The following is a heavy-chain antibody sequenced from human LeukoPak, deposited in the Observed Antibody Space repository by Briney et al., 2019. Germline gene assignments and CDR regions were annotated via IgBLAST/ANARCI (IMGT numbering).Heavy chain of an antibody. CDR2: IYYTGST. V-gene: IGHV4-59*01. Sequence: SETLSLTCTVSGGSISSYYWSWIRQPPGKGLEWIGYIYYTGSTNYNPSLKSRVTISVDTSKNQFSLKLSSVTAADTAVYYCARAAGFSNSGGYYSGFDPWGQGTLVTVSS. D-gene: IGHD3-22*01. CDR1: GGSISSYY. CDR3: ARAAGFSNSGGYYSGFDP. J-gene: IGHJ5*02.